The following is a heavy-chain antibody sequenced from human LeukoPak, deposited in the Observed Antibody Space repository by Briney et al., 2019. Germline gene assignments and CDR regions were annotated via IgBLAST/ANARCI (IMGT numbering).Heavy chain of an antibody. Sequence: PGGSLRLSCAASGFTFSSYWMSWVRQAPGKGLEWVANIKQDGSEKYYVDSVKGRFTISRDNAKNSLYLQMNSLRAEDTAVYYCARDEGYCSSTSCYGGNYWGQGTLVTVSS. D-gene: IGHD2-2*01. J-gene: IGHJ4*02. CDR1: GFTFSSYW. CDR3: ARDEGYCSSTSCYGGNY. CDR2: IKQDGSEK. V-gene: IGHV3-7*01.